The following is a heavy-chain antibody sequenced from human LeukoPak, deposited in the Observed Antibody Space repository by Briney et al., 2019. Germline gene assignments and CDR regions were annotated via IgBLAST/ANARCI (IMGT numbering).Heavy chain of an antibody. CDR1: GGSFNSGGYS. J-gene: IGHJ1*01. V-gene: IGHV4-30-4*07. D-gene: IGHD6-13*01. CDR3: ARYSLSREDFQD. Sequence: PSETLSLTCVVSGGSFNSGGYSWSWIRQPPGKGLEWIGYIYDTGSTLYNPSLESRLTISIDTSKNQFSLRLSSVTAADTAVYFCARYSLSREDFQDWGQGTLVTVSS. CDR2: IYDTGST.